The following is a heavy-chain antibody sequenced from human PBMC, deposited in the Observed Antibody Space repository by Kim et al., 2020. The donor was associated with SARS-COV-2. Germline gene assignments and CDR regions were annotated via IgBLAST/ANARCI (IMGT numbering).Heavy chain of an antibody. CDR1: GYTFTSYD. CDR3: ARGPEESITTENWFDP. Sequence: ASVKVSCKASGYTFTSYDINWVRQATGQGLEWMGWMNPNSGNTGYAQKFQGRVTMTRNTSISTAYMELSSLRSEDTAVYYCARGPEESITTENWFDPWGQGTLVTVSS. J-gene: IGHJ5*02. V-gene: IGHV1-8*01. CDR2: MNPNSGNT. D-gene: IGHD1-1*01.